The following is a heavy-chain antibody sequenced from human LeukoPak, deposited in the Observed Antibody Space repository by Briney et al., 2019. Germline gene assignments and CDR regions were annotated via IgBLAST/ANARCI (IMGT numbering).Heavy chain of an antibody. CDR1: GGSFSGYY. J-gene: IGHJ4*02. V-gene: IGHV4-34*01. CDR3: AKELLWFGESSPFDY. Sequence: SETLSLTCAVYGGSFSGYYWSWIRQPPGKGLEWIGEINHSGSTNYNPSLKSRVTISVDTSKNQFSLKLSSVTAADTAVYYCAKELLWFGESSPFDYWGQGTLVTVSS. D-gene: IGHD3-10*01. CDR2: INHSGST.